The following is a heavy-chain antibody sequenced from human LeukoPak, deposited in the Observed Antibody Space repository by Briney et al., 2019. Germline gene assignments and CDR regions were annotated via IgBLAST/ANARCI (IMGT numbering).Heavy chain of an antibody. D-gene: IGHD3-10*01. CDR3: ARLYSYSDYYYYMDV. CDR2: IIPIFGTA. J-gene: IGHJ6*03. V-gene: IGHV1-69*06. Sequence: GASVKVSCKASGYTFTGYYMHWVRQAPGQGLEWMGGIIPIFGTANYAQKFQGRVTITADKSTSTAYMELSSLRSEDTAVYYCARLYSYSDYYYYMDVWGKGTTVTVSS. CDR1: GYTFTGYY.